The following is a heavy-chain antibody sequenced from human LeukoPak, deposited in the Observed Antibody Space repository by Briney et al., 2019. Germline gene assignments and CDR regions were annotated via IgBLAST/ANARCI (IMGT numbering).Heavy chain of an antibody. J-gene: IGHJ3*01. CDR1: GFTFSSHQ. Sequence: GGSLRLSCAASGFTFSSHQMSWVRQAPGKGLEWVGKITQDGSEKYYMDSVKGRFIISRDNSKTSLYLQMNSLRVEDTAVYYCARDWRQDNAFALWGQETMVTVSS. D-gene: IGHD2-15*01. CDR2: ITQDGSEK. CDR3: ARDWRQDNAFAL. V-gene: IGHV3-7*01.